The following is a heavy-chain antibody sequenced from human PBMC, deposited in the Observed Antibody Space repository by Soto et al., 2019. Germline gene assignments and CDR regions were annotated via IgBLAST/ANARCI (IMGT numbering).Heavy chain of an antibody. CDR2: ISYDGSSK. Sequence: QVQLVESGGGVVQPGRSLRLSCAASGFTFSNYGMYWVRQAPGKGLEWVAFISYDGSSKFYADPMKGRHTSSRDNSKNAMYLQMISMRAVDTAVSSCVNCVGNYGALDYWGQGALFTDSS. V-gene: IGHV3-30*03. D-gene: IGHD4-17*01. J-gene: IGHJ4*02. CDR3: VNCVGNYGALDY. CDR1: GFTFSNYG.